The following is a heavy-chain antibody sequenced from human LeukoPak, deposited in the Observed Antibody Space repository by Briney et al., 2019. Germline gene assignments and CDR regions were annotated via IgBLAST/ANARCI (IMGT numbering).Heavy chain of an antibody. CDR3: ARNAFKTSSENYFDF. V-gene: IGHV4-31*03. CDR2: IDYRGTA. Sequence: SETLSLTCTVSDGSINSVGYHWSWVRQLPGKGLDWVGYIDYRGTAFYNPSLRSRVTISIDTSQNQFSLKVTSVTVADTAVYYCARNAFKTSSENYFDFWGRGTLVTVSS. D-gene: IGHD3-3*02. CDR1: DGSINSVGYH. J-gene: IGHJ4*02.